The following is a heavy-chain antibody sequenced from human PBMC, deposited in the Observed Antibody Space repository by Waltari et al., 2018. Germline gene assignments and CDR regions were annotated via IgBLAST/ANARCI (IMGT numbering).Heavy chain of an antibody. CDR2: INNDGTST. J-gene: IGHJ4*02. D-gene: IGHD3-9*01. CDR3: TRAGYYRFDY. CDR1: GFTFSSYW. V-gene: IGHV3-74*01. Sequence: EVQLVESGGGLVQPGGSLRLSCVASGFTFSSYWMHWVRQAPGKGLVGVSRINNDGTSTSCAESVKGRFTISGDNAKNTLYLQMNSLRAEDTAVYYCTRAGYYRFDYWGQGTLATVSS.